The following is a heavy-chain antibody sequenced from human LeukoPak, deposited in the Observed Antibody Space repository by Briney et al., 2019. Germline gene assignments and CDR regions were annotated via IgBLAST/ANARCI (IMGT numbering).Heavy chain of an antibody. Sequence: ASVKVSCKASGYTFTGYYMHWVRQAPGQGLGWMGWINPNSGGANYAQKFQGRVTMTRDTSISTAYMALSRLRSDDTAVYYCARATTLMDFDYWGQGTLVTVSS. CDR3: ARATTLMDFDY. CDR1: GYTFTGYY. V-gene: IGHV1-2*02. D-gene: IGHD1-26*01. CDR2: INPNSGGA. J-gene: IGHJ4*02.